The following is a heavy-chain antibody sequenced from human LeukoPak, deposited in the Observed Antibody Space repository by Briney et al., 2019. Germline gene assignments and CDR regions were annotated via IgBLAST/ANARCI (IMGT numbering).Heavy chain of an antibody. J-gene: IGHJ3*02. CDR2: IYTSGST. Sequence: SETLSLTCTVSLGSISSYYWSWIRQPAGKGLEWIGRIYTSGSTNYNPSLKSRVTMSVDTSKNHFSLRLTSVTAADTAMYYCARDTWGSGYHDVLDIWGQGTMVTVSS. D-gene: IGHD3-22*01. V-gene: IGHV4-4*07. CDR1: LGSISSYY. CDR3: ARDTWGSGYHDVLDI.